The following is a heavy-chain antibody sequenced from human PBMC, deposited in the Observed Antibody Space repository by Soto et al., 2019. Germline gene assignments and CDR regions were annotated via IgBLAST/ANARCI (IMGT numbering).Heavy chain of an antibody. CDR1: GDSISSYY. J-gene: IGHJ5*02. V-gene: IGHV4-59*01. Sequence: SDTLSLTCTVSGDSISSYYLSLIRQPPGKGLEWIVYIYYSGITNYNPSLKNRVTISVDKSKKQFSLKLGSVTAEDTGVYYCARSIPAAAGLNLFDTWGQGSMVNVS. D-gene: IGHD6-13*01. CDR2: IYYSGIT. CDR3: ARSIPAAAGLNLFDT.